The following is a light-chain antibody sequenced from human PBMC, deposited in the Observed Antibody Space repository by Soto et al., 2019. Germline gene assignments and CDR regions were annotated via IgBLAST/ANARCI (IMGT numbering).Light chain of an antibody. J-gene: IGKJ3*01. CDR2: GAS. CDR1: QSVNLNY. V-gene: IGKV3-20*01. Sequence: EIVLTQSPGTLSLSPGERATLSCRASQSVNLNYLAWYQQKPGQAPRLLIYGASSRATGIPDRFSGSGSGTEFTLTVSRLEPEDFAVYYCQRYGRSPFTFGPGTKVDI. CDR3: QRYGRSPFT.